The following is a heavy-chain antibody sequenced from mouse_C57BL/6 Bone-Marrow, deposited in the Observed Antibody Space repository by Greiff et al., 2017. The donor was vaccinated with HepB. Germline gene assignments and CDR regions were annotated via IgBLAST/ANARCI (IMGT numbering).Heavy chain of an antibody. CDR1: GYTFTSYW. J-gene: IGHJ1*03. V-gene: IGHV1-50*01. Sequence: QVHVKQPGAELVKPGASVKLSCKASGYTFTSYWMQWVKQRPGQGLEWIGEIDPSDSYTNYNQKFKGKATLTVDTSSSTAYMQLSSLTSEDSAVYYCARLDYGSSYGYFDVWGTGTTVTVSS. D-gene: IGHD1-1*01. CDR2: IDPSDSYT. CDR3: ARLDYGSSYGYFDV.